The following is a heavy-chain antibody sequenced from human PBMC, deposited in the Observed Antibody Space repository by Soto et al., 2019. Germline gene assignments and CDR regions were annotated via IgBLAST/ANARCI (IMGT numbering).Heavy chain of an antibody. Sequence: ASVKVSCKAIGYSFTSHYMHWVRQAPGQGLEWMGTIYPGGVNIAYAQKFKGRVTITRDTSASIAYMELSSLRSEDTAVYYCARSIVVVTALDYWGQGTLVTVSS. CDR3: ARSIVVVTALDY. J-gene: IGHJ4*02. D-gene: IGHD2-21*02. CDR2: IYPGGVNI. V-gene: IGHV1-46*01. CDR1: GYSFTSHY.